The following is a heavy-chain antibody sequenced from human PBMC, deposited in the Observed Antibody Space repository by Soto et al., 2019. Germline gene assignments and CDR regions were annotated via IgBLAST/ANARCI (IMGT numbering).Heavy chain of an antibody. CDR3: TTDAIVVVVAALFDY. J-gene: IGHJ4*02. D-gene: IGHD2-15*01. Sequence: EVQLVESGGGLVQPGGSLRLSCAASGFTFSNAWMSWVRQAPGKGLEWVGRIKSKTDSGTTDYAAPVKGRITISRDDSKNTLYLQVNSLKAYDTAVYYCTTDAIVVVVAALFDYWGQGTLVTLSS. CDR1: GFTFSNAW. V-gene: IGHV3-15*01. CDR2: IKSKTDSGTT.